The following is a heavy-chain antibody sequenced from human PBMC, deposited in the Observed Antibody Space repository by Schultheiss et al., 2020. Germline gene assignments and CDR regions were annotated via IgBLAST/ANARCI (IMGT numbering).Heavy chain of an antibody. D-gene: IGHD6-6*01. CDR3: ARLSGTSSPY. Sequence: GGSLRLSCVASGFTFSNYAMSWVRQGPGKRLEWVSSVTFSGDTYFADFVKGRFTISRDNSKSTLYLQMNSVRAEDTAVYFCARLSGTSSPYWGQGTVVTVSS. V-gene: IGHV3-23*01. CDR1: GFTFSNYA. J-gene: IGHJ4*02. CDR2: VTFSGDT.